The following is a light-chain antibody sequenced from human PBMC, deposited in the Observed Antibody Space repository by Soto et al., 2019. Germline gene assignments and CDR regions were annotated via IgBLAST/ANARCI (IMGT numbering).Light chain of an antibody. V-gene: IGLV1-51*02. Sequence: QSVLTQPPSVSAAPGQKVTISCSGSSSNIGRKSVSWYQQFPGTVPKLLIYEDDKRPSGIPDRFSGSKSGTSATLAITGLQTGDESAYSCGTWDLSLSTGVFGGGTKLTVL. CDR1: SSNIGRKS. J-gene: IGLJ3*02. CDR3: GTWDLSLSTGV. CDR2: EDD.